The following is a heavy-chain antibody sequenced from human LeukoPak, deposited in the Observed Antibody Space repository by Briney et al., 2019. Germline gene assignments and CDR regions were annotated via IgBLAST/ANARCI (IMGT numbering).Heavy chain of an antibody. CDR2: INPNSGGT. V-gene: IGHV1-2*02. Sequence: ASVKVSCKASGYTFTGYYMHWVRQAPGQGVEWMGWINPNSGGTNYAQKFQGRVTMTRDTSISTAYMELSRLRSDDTAVYYCARGRKPFSGTAIYSGNWFDPWGQGTLVTVSS. J-gene: IGHJ5*02. CDR3: ARGRKPFSGTAIYSGNWFDP. D-gene: IGHD3-10*02. CDR1: GYTFTGYY.